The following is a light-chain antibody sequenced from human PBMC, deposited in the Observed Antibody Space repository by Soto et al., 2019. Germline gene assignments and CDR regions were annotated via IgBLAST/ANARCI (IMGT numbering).Light chain of an antibody. CDR2: EVS. J-gene: IGLJ1*01. V-gene: IGLV2-14*01. CDR1: SSDVGGYNY. Sequence: QAVVTQPASVSGSPGQSITISCTGTSSDVGGYNYVSWYQLHPGKAPKLMVYEVSYRPSGVSSRFSGSKSANTASLTISGLQAEDEADYYCSSYASSTAYVFGTGTKLTVL. CDR3: SSYASSTAYV.